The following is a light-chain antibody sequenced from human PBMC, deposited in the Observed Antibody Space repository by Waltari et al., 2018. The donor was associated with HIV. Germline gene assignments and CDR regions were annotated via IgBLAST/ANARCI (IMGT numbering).Light chain of an antibody. CDR1: SGPVTSGHY. Sequence: QAVVTQEPSLTVSPGGTVTLTCSSSSGPVTSGHYPYWFQQKPGQAPRTLIYDTSSRQSGTPTRFSRSRLGGKAALTLAGAQPEDEAEYYCLLSYAGSRPVIFGGGTKLTVL. V-gene: IGLV7-46*01. J-gene: IGLJ2*01. CDR3: LLSYAGSRPVI. CDR2: DTS.